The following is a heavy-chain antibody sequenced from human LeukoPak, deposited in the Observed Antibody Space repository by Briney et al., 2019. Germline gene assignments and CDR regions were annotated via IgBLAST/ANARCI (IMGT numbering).Heavy chain of an antibody. Sequence: GGSLRLSCAGSGFAFSGTWLNWVRQAPGKDLEWVSYISSSAGTIYYADSVKGRFTISRDNAENSLYLQMNSLRDEDTAVYYCARDYGSHGEYFDYWGQGILVTVSS. CDR1: GFAFSGTW. J-gene: IGHJ4*02. D-gene: IGHD3-10*01. V-gene: IGHV3-48*02. CDR3: ARDYGSHGEYFDY. CDR2: ISSSAGTI.